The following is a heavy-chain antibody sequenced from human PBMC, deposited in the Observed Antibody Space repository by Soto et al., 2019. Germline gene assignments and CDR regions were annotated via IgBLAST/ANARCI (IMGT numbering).Heavy chain of an antibody. V-gene: IGHV3-21*01. CDR3: ARDRTSDHYYYYYMDV. J-gene: IGHJ6*03. CDR2: ISSSSSYI. CDR1: GFTFSSYS. Sequence: LRLSCAASGFTFSSYSMNWVRQAPGKGLEWVSSISSSSSYIYYADSVKGRFTISRDNAKNSLYLQMNSLRAEDTAVYYCARDRTSDHYYYYYMDVWGKGTTVTVSS.